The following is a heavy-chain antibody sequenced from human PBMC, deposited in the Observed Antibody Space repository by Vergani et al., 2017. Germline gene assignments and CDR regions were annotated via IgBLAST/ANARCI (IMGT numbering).Heavy chain of an antibody. J-gene: IGHJ4*02. CDR3: AGGYDIFDY. Sequence: VQLVESGGGLVKPGGSLRLSCAASGVTFSRYWMHWVRQAPGKGLVWVSRINSDGSITNYADSVKGRFTISRDNAKNTLYLQMNSLRAEDTAVYYCAGGYDIFDYWGQGTLVTVSS. CDR1: GVTFSRYW. CDR2: INSDGSIT. D-gene: IGHD3-9*01. V-gene: IGHV3-74*02.